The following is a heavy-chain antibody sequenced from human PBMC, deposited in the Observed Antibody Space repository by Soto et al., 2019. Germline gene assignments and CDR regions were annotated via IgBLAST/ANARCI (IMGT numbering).Heavy chain of an antibody. CDR1: GYTFTSYA. CDR3: ARDVNKGLIDY. Sequence: ASVKVSCKASGYTFTSYAFSWVRQAPGQGLEWMGWISAYNGNTNYAQKLQGRVTMTTDTSTSTAYMELRSLRSDDTAVYYCARDVNKGLIDYWGQGTLVTSPQ. CDR2: ISAYNGNT. V-gene: IGHV1-18*01. J-gene: IGHJ4*02.